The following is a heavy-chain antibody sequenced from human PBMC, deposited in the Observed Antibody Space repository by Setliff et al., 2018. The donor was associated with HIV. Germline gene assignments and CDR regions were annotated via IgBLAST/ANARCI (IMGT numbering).Heavy chain of an antibody. CDR1: GASISDSKYY. V-gene: IGHV4-39*07. CDR3: ARVPHRVVGTTTLLYHFDY. J-gene: IGHJ4*02. CDR2: IHHSGTT. D-gene: IGHD1-26*01. Sequence: SETLSLTCTVSGASISDSKYYWGWIRQPPGKGLDWIGSIHHSGTTYYNPSLKSRVTISVDTTTNQVSLQVNSVTAVDTAVYYCARVPHRVVGTTTLLYHFDYWGLGTLVTVSS.